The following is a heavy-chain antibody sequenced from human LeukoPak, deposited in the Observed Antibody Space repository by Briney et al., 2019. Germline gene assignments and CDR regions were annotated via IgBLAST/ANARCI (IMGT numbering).Heavy chain of an antibody. CDR1: GYTFTSYG. Sequence: GASVKVSCKASGYTFTSYGISWVRQAPGQGLEWMGWISAYNGNTNYAQSLQGRVTMTTDSSTSTAFMELRSLRSDDTAVYYCARGDTTLPTYYFGNWGQGTLVTVSS. CDR2: ISAYNGNT. J-gene: IGHJ4*02. V-gene: IGHV1-18*01. CDR3: ARGDTTLPTYYFGN. D-gene: IGHD2-21*01.